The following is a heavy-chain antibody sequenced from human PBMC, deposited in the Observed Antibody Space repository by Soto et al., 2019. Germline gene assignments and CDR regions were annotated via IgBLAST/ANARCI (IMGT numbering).Heavy chain of an antibody. CDR3: ARDMNYGDYEDSREGHYGMDV. Sequence: QVQLVQSGAGVKQPGSSVKVSCKASGGTFSSYAISWVRQAPGQGLEWMGGVIPIFGTANYAQKFQGRVTITADEATNTAYMELSSLRSEDTAVYYCARDMNYGDYEDSREGHYGMDVWGQGTTVTVSS. D-gene: IGHD4-17*01. CDR2: VIPIFGTA. CDR1: GGTFSSYA. J-gene: IGHJ6*02. V-gene: IGHV1-69*01.